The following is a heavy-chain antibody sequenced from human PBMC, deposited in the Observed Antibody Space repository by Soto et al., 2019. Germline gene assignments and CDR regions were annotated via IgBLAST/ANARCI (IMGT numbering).Heavy chain of an antibody. CDR3: ARGGPAVALFDY. D-gene: IGHD6-19*01. J-gene: IGHJ4*02. CDR2: IIPIFGTA. CDR1: GYTVSISG. V-gene: IGHV1-69*13. Sequence: SVKVSSKSSGYTVSISGISGVRQAPGQGLEWMGGIIPIFGTANYAQKFQGRVTITADESTSTAHMELSSLRSEDTAVYYCARGGPAVALFDYWGQGTLVTVSS.